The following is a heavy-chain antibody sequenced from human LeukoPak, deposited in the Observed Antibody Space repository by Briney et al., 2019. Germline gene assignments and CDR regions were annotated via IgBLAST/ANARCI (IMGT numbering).Heavy chain of an antibody. CDR2: IYTSGST. CDR1: GGSISSGSYY. D-gene: IGHD6-6*01. Sequence: SETLSLTCTVSGGSISSGSYYWSWIRQPAGKGLEWIGRIYTSGSTNYNPSLKSRVTISVDTSKNQISLKLSSVTAADTAVYYCARDINPSYSSSSGYYYYYYMDVWGKGTTVTVSS. J-gene: IGHJ6*03. CDR3: ARDINPSYSSSSGYYYYYYMDV. V-gene: IGHV4-61*02.